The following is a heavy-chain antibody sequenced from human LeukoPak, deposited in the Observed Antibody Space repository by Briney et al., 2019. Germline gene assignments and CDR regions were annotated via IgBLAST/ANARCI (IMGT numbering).Heavy chain of an antibody. CDR2: ISYDGSNK. D-gene: IGHD4-23*01. V-gene: IGHV3-30-3*01. J-gene: IGHJ6*02. CDR3: ARSVVTIYYYYYGMDV. CDR1: GFTFSSYA. Sequence: GRSLRLSCAASGFTFSSYAIHWVRQAPGKGLEWVAVISYDGSNKYYADSVKGRFTISRDNSKNTLYLQMNSLRAEDTAVYYCARSVVTIYYYYYGMDVWGQGATVTVSS.